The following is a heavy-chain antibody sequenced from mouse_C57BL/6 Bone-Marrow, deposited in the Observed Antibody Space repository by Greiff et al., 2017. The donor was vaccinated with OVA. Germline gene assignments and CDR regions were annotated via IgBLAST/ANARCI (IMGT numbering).Heavy chain of an antibody. CDR2: IYPGDGDT. CDR1: GYAFSSSW. V-gene: IGHV1-82*01. D-gene: IGHD2-3*01. Sequence: QVQLQQSGPELVKPGASVKISCKASGYAFSSSWMNWVKQRPGKGLEWIGRIYPGDGDTNYNGKFKGKATLTADKSSSTAYMQLSSLTSEDSAVYFCARSRGDGYYDWYFDVWGTGTTVTVSS. J-gene: IGHJ1*03. CDR3: ARSRGDGYYDWYFDV.